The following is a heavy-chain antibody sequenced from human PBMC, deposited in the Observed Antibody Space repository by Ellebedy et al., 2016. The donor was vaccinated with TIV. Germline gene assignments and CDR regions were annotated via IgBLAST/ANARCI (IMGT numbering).Heavy chain of an antibody. D-gene: IGHD3-22*01. CDR3: ARGDKYYYDSSGYYYNY. CDR1: GYTFTNYF. J-gene: IGHJ4*02. V-gene: IGHV1-46*01. CDR2: INPTSCSS. Sequence: ASVKVSCKASGYTFTNYFLYWLRQPPGQGLEWMGIINPTSCSSNYAQKFQGRVTMTRDTSTSTVYMVLRSLRSADTAVYYCARGDKYYYDSSGYYYNYWGQGTLVTVSS.